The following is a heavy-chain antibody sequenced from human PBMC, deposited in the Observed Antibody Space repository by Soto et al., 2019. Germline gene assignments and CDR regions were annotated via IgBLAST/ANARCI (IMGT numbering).Heavy chain of an antibody. CDR2: LNAGNGNT. CDR3: ARVDGTY. J-gene: IGHJ4*02. D-gene: IGHD1-26*01. CDR1: GYTFSSYA. V-gene: IGHV1-3*05. Sequence: QVQLVQSGAEEKKPGASVKVSCKASGYTFSSYAIHWVRQAPGQGLEWMGWLNAGNGNTKYSQKFQGRVTITRDTSASTAYMELNSLRSEDTAVYYCARVDGTYWGQGTLVTVSS.